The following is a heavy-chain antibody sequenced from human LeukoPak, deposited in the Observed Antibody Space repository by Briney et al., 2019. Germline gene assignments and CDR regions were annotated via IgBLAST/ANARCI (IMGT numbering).Heavy chain of an antibody. J-gene: IGHJ3*02. CDR2: IYWDDDS. V-gene: IGHV2-5*02. Sequence: SGPTLVKPTQTLTLTCTFSGFSLSTSGVGMGWLRQPPGKALEWLALIYWDDDSRYSPSLKSRLTIAKDTSKNQVVLTLTNMDSVDTATYYCAHSQVFSYGSFHDAYDIWGLGMLVTVSS. CDR1: GFSLSTSGVG. D-gene: IGHD5-18*01. CDR3: AHSQVFSYGSFHDAYDI.